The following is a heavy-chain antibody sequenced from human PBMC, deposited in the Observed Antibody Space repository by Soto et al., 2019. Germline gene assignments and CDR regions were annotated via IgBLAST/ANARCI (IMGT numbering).Heavy chain of an antibody. D-gene: IGHD2-2*01. CDR2: IYHSGST. V-gene: IGHV4-4*02. Sequence: QVQLQESGPGLVKPSGTLSLTCAVSGGSISSSNWWSWVRQPPGKGLEWIGEIYHSGSTNYNPSLKSRVTISVDKSKNQFSLKLSSVTAADTAVYYCARDWVVLVPAAEGRVARPYYYYGMDVWGQGTTVTVSS. J-gene: IGHJ6*02. CDR3: ARDWVVLVPAAEGRVARPYYYYGMDV. CDR1: GGSISSSNW.